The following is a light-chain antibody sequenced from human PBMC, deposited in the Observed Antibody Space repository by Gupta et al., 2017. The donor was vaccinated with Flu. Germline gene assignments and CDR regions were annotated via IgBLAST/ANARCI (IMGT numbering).Light chain of an antibody. CDR1: QSRVYSDGNTS. CDR2: RGS. V-gene: IGKV2-30*01. Sequence: THSLLSLSVTLGQPASISCRSSQSRVYSDGNTSSNRFHQRPGRSPRRLIYRGSNRLSGVPDRISSSRSGADFTLNISRMVAQDVVISYCSQGKHWPPTFGQGTKVEIK. CDR3: SQGKHWPPT. J-gene: IGKJ1*01.